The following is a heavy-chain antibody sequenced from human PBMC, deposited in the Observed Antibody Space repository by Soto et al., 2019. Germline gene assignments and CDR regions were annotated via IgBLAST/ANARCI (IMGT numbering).Heavy chain of an antibody. V-gene: IGHV1-69*12. CDR3: ARVPSNYDILTATIFDY. D-gene: IGHD3-9*01. CDR2: IIPIFGTA. J-gene: IGHJ4*02. CDR1: GGTFSSYA. Sequence: QVQLVQSGAEVKKPGSSVKVSCKASGGTFSSYAISWVRQAPGQGLEWMGGIIPIFGTANYAQKFQGRVTITAAESTSTAYMELSSLRSEDTAVYYCARVPSNYDILTATIFDYWGQGTLVTVSS.